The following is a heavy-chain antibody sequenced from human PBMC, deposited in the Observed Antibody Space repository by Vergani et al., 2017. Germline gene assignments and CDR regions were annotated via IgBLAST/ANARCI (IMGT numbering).Heavy chain of an antibody. CDR2: FYRDGSA. CDR1: GYSIDIGYY. Sequence: QVQLQESGPRQVRPSETLSLSCAVSGYSIDIGYYWAWIRQSPEKGLEWIATFYRDGSAYYNPSLQNRVTISVDKAQNHFSLELHSATASDAAVYYCARLSGSGFSAGPECWGPGTLVTVSS. CDR3: ARLSGSGFSAGPEC. D-gene: IGHD5-12*01. V-gene: IGHV4-38-2*01. J-gene: IGHJ4*02.